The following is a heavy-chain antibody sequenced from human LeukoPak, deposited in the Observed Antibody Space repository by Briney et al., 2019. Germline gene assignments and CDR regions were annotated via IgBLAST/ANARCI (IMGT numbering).Heavy chain of an antibody. CDR1: GGTFSSYA. V-gene: IGHV1-69*05. J-gene: IGHJ4*02. D-gene: IGHD4-11*01. CDR2: IIPIFGTA. Sequence: ASVKVSCEASGGTFSSYAISWVRQAPGQGLEWMGGIIPIFGTANYAQKFQGRVTITTDESTSTAYMELSSLRSEDTAVYYCASYYSNLGFDYWGQGTLVTVSS. CDR3: ASYYSNLGFDY.